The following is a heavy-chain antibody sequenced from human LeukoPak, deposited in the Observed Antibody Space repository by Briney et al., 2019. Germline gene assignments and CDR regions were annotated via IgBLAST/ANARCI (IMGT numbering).Heavy chain of an antibody. CDR2: IYSGGTT. V-gene: IGHV3-66*01. CDR3: ASKLTTGN. D-gene: IGHD4-17*01. Sequence: PGGSLGLSCLVSGFTVSSNYMSWVRQTPGKGLEWVSVIYSGGTTKYADSVKGRFTIYRDTSKNTLFLQMNSLRVEDTAVYYCASKLTTGNWGQGTLVTVSS. CDR1: GFTVSSNY. J-gene: IGHJ4*02.